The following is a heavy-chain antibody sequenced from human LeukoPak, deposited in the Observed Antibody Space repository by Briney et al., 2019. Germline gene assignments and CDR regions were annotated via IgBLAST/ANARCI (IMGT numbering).Heavy chain of an antibody. CDR3: AKEEWLLAVYFDY. CDR2: ISGSGVST. D-gene: IGHD3-3*01. CDR1: GFTWSSYA. J-gene: IGHJ4*02. V-gene: IGHV3-23*01. Sequence: GGSLRLSCAASGFTWSSYAMSWVRQAPGKGLEWVSTISGSGVSTYYADSVKGQFTISRDNSKNTLYLQMNSLRAEDTAVYYCAKEEWLLAVYFDYWGQGTLVTVSS.